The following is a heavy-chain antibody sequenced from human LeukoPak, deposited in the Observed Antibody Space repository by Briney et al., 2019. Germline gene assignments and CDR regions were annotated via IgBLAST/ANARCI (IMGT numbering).Heavy chain of an antibody. J-gene: IGHJ6*03. V-gene: IGHV1-18*01. Sequence: ASVKVSCKASGYTFTSYGISWVRQAPGQGLEWMGWISAYNGNTNYAQKLQGRVTMTTDTSTSTAYMELRSLRSDDTAVYYCARDMVVRDDFWSGDVTPYYYYMDVWGKGTTVTVSS. CDR3: ARDMVVRDDFWSGDVTPYYYYMDV. CDR1: GYTFTSYG. D-gene: IGHD3-3*01. CDR2: ISAYNGNT.